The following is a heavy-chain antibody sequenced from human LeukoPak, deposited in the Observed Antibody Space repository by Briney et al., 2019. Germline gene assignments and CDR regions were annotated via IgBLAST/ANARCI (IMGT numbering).Heavy chain of an antibody. Sequence: GGSLRLSCVASGFTFSTYAMSWVRQAPGKGLEWVSGISDSGDNIYDADSVKGRFTISIDNSRGTLYLQMDSLRGDDTAVYYCAKFANGYYGTFFDYWGQGFLVAVSS. CDR3: AKFANGYYGTFFDY. D-gene: IGHD3-3*01. V-gene: IGHV3-23*01. CDR2: ISDSGDNI. CDR1: GFTFSTYA. J-gene: IGHJ4*02.